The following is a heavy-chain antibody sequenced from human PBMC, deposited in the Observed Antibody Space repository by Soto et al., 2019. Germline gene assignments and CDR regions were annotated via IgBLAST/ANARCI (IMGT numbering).Heavy chain of an antibody. V-gene: IGHV3-23*01. Sequence: GGSLRLSCAASGFTFSNYAMTWVRQAPGKGLEWVSGVTRGGSAYYADSVKGRFTISRDNSKNTVFLQMNSLRAEDTAIYYCAKDDCSICNGPAYNFDMDVWGQGTTVTVS. J-gene: IGHJ6*02. CDR2: VTRGGSA. CDR1: GFTFSNYA. CDR3: AKDDCSICNGPAYNFDMDV. D-gene: IGHD2-15*01.